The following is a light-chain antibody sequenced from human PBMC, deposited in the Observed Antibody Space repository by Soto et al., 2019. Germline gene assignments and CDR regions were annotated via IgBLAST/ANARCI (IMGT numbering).Light chain of an antibody. CDR1: QSVSSN. Sequence: EVVLTQSPVTLSVSPGERATLSCRASQSVSSNLVWYQQKLGQAPRLLIFGASTRATGVPARFSGSRSGTEFTLTISILQSEDFAVYYCQQYNNWPPLTFGGGTKVDIK. V-gene: IGKV3-15*01. J-gene: IGKJ4*01. CDR2: GAS. CDR3: QQYNNWPPLT.